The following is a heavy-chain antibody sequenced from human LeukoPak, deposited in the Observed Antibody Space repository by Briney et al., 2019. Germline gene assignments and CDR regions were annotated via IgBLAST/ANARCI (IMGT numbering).Heavy chain of an antibody. V-gene: IGHV4-31*03. D-gene: IGHD2-2*01. J-gene: IGHJ6*02. Sequence: SQTLSLTCTVSGGSISSGGYYWSWIRQHPGKGLEWIGYIYYSGSTYYNPSLKSRVTISVDTSKNQFSLKLSSVTAADTAVYYCAREDIVVVPAAFDPTLYYYYGMDVWGQGTTVTVSS. CDR3: AREDIVVVPAAFDPTLYYYYGMDV. CDR2: IYYSGST. CDR1: GGSISSGGYY.